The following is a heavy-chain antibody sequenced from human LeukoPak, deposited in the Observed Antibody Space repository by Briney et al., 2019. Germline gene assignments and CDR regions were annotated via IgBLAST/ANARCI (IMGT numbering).Heavy chain of an antibody. CDR3: ARGGTDGVSYYYAMDV. J-gene: IGHJ6*02. CDR1: GGSSSGHY. D-gene: IGHD3/OR15-3a*01. Sequence: SETLSLTYAVYGGSSSGHYWSWIRQPPGKGLEWIGDINHSGGTNYNPSLKSRVTISIDTSKRQFSLRLTSVTAADTAVYYCARGGTDGVSYYYAMDVWGQGTTVTVSS. V-gene: IGHV4-34*01. CDR2: INHSGGT.